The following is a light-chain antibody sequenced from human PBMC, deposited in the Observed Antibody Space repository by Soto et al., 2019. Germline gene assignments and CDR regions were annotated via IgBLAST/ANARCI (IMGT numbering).Light chain of an antibody. Sequence: QSALTQPASVSGSPGQSITISCTGTSSDVGGYNYVSWYQQHPGKAPKLLIYGNSNRPSGVPDRFSGSKSGTSASLAITGLQAEDEADYYCQSYDSSLSGSNWVFGGGTKLTVL. CDR1: SSDVGGYNY. CDR2: GNS. V-gene: IGLV2-14*01. CDR3: QSYDSSLSGSNWV. J-gene: IGLJ3*02.